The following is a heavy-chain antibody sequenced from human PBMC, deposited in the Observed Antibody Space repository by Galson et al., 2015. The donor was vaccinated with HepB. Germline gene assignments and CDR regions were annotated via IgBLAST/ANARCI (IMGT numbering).Heavy chain of an antibody. J-gene: IGHJ4*02. CDR2: IKQDGSEK. Sequence: SLRLSCAASGCTFSSYWMSWVRQAPGKGLEWAANIKQDGSEKYYVDSVKGRFTISRDNAKNSLYLQMNSLRAEDTAVYYCARILQVYPDYWGQGTLVTVSS. CDR1: GCTFSSYW. V-gene: IGHV3-7*01. CDR3: ARILQVYPDY. D-gene: IGHD2-8*01.